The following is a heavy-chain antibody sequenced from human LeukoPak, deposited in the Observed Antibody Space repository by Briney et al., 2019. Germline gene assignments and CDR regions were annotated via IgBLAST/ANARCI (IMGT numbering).Heavy chain of an antibody. Sequence: GGSLRLSCAASGFTFSSSWMYWVRQAPGKGLVWVSRINSDESITTYADSVKGRFTISRDNAKNTLYLQMNSLRAEDTAVYYCVKGKIVVVIFAFNIWGQGTMVTVSS. CDR3: VKGKIVVVIFAFNI. D-gene: IGHD3-22*01. CDR1: GFTFSSSW. V-gene: IGHV3-74*01. J-gene: IGHJ3*02. CDR2: INSDESIT.